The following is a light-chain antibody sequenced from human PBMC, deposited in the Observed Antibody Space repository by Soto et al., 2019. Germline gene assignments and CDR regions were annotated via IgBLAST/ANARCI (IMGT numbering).Light chain of an antibody. CDR3: QQYVSSRT. CDR2: GAS. V-gene: IGKV3-20*01. CDR1: QSVSSSY. Sequence: IVLTHSLGTLSLSPGERATLSCRASQSVSSSYLAWYQQKPGQAPRLLIYGASSRATGIPDRFSGSGSGTDFTLTIGRLEPEDFAVYYCQQYVSSRTFGQGTKV. J-gene: IGKJ1*01.